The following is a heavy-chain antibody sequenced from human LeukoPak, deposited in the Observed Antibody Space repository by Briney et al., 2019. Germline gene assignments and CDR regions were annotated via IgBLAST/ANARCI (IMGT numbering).Heavy chain of an antibody. J-gene: IGHJ4*02. V-gene: IGHV4-34*01. D-gene: IGHD3-3*01. Sequence: PGGSLRLSCAASGFTVSGNYMSWVRQPPGKGLEWIGEINHSGSTNYNPSLKSRVTISVDTSKNQFSLKLSSVTAADTAVYYCARGIPGVVLHYFDYWGQGTLVTVSS. CDR1: GFTVSGNY. CDR2: INHSGST. CDR3: ARGIPGVVLHYFDY.